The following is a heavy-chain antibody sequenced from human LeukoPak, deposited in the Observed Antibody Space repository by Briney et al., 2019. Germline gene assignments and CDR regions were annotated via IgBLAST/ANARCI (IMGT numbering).Heavy chain of an antibody. V-gene: IGHV4-39*07. CDR1: GGSISSSSYY. CDR3: ARGRRHKYYYDSSGYPS. J-gene: IGHJ3*01. CDR2: IYYSGST. D-gene: IGHD3-22*01. Sequence: SETLSLTYTVSGGSISSSSYYWGWIRQPPGRGLEWIGSIYYSGSTYYNPSLKSRVTISVDTSKNQFSLKLSSVTAADTAVYYCARGRRHKYYYDSSGYPSWGQGTMVTVSS.